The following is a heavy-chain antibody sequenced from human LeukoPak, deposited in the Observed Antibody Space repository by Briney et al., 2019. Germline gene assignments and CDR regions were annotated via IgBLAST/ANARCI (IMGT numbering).Heavy chain of an antibody. CDR2: ISWNSGSI. Sequence: GRSLRLSCAATGFTFDDYAMHWVRQAPGKGLEWVSGISWNSGSIGYADSVKGRFTISRDNAKNSLYLQMNSLRAEDTALYYCAKDKVDTAMAIDYWGQGTLVTVSS. CDR1: GFTFDDYA. J-gene: IGHJ4*02. D-gene: IGHD5-18*01. CDR3: AKDKVDTAMAIDY. V-gene: IGHV3-9*01.